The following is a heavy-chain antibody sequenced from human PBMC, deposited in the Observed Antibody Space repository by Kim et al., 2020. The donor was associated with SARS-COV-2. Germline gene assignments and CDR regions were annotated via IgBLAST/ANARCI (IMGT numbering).Heavy chain of an antibody. V-gene: IGHV3-33*06. CDR3: AKECGGDCSALGY. J-gene: IGHJ4*02. CDR1: GFTFSSYA. D-gene: IGHD2-21*02. CDR2: IWYDGSNK. Sequence: GGSLRLSCAASGFTFSSYAMHWVRQAPGKGLEWVAVIWYDGSNKYYADSVKGRFTISRDNSKNTLYLQMNSLRAEDTAVYYCAKECGGDCSALGYWGQGTLVTVSS.